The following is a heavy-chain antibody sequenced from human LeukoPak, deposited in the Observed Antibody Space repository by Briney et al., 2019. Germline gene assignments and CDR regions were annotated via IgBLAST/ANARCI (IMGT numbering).Heavy chain of an antibody. V-gene: IGHV4-61*02. D-gene: IGHD3-3*01. CDR3: ARVLASDNDFWSGSQFWFDP. CDR1: GGSIRSGSYY. CDR2: IYTSGNT. J-gene: IGHJ5*02. Sequence: SETLSLTCTVSGGSIRSGSYYWTWIRQPAGKGLEWIGRIYTSGNTNYNLSPKSRVTISLDTSKNQFSLKLSSVNAADTAVYYCARVLASDNDFWSGSQFWFDPWGQGILVTVSS.